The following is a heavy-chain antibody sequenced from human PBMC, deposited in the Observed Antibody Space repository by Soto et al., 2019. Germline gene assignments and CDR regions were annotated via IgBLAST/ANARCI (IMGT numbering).Heavy chain of an antibody. J-gene: IGHJ4*02. CDR2: IFFRGTT. CDR1: GDITSYF. CDR3: ARGRVYTSLVPPYYFDY. V-gene: IGHV4-59*01. D-gene: IGHD3-16*01. Sequence: QVQLQESGPGLVKTSETLSLTCTVFGDITSYFWSWFRQPPGKGLEWIGDIFFRGTTKYSPSLKSRVTISIDTTEKQVSLKLISVTAVDTAVYYCARGRVYTSLVPPYYFDYWGPGALVPVSS.